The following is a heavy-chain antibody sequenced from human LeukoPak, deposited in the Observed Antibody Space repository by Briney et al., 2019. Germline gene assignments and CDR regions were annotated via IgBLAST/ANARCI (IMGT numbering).Heavy chain of an antibody. Sequence: SVKVSCKASGGTFISYAISWARQAPGQGLEWMGGIIPIFGTANYAQKFQGRVTITADKSTSTAYMELSSLRSEDTAVYYCARDREGYCSSTSCYPSNWFDPWGQGTLVTVSS. V-gene: IGHV1-69*06. CDR2: IIPIFGTA. J-gene: IGHJ5*02. CDR3: ARDREGYCSSTSCYPSNWFDP. CDR1: GGTFISYA. D-gene: IGHD2-2*01.